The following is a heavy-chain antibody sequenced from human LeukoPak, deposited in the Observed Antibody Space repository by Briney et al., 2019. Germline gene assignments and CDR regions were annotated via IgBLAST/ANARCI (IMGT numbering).Heavy chain of an antibody. CDR1: GFTFSSYA. CDR2: ISYDGSNK. D-gene: IGHD2-15*01. Sequence: GGSLRLSCAASGFTFSSYAMHWVRQAPGKGLEWVAVISYDGSNKYYADSVKGRFTISRDNSKNTLYLQMNSLRAEDTAVYYCARDGGVVSNWFDPWGQGTLVTVSS. J-gene: IGHJ5*02. V-gene: IGHV3-30*04. CDR3: ARDGGVVSNWFDP.